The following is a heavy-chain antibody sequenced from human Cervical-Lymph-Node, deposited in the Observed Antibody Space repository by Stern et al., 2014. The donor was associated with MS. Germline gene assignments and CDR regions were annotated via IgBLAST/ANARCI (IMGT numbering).Heavy chain of an antibody. D-gene: IGHD5-18*01. J-gene: IGHJ4*02. CDR1: GGSISSSNW. Sequence: VQLVESGPGLVKPSGTLSLTCAVSGGSISSSNWWSWVRQPPGKGLEWIGEIYHSGSTHYNPSLKSRVTISVDKSKNQFSLKLSSVTAADTAVYYCASGFNGYSYGIDYWGQGTLVTVSS. V-gene: IGHV4-4*02. CDR3: ASGFNGYSYGIDY. CDR2: IYHSGST.